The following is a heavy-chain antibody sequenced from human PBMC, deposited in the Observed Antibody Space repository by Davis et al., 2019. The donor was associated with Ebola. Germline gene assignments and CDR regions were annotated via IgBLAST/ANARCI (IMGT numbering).Heavy chain of an antibody. D-gene: IGHD3-16*02. Sequence: SPMIPCAASGFTIDAYAMHWVRQAPGKGLEWVPGISWNSGSIGYADSVKGRFTISRDNAKNSLYLQMNSLRAEDTALYYCAKDRIVGQYGMDVWGQGTTVTVSS. CDR1: GFTIDAYA. J-gene: IGHJ6*02. V-gene: IGHV3-9*01. CDR3: AKDRIVGQYGMDV. CDR2: ISWNSGSI.